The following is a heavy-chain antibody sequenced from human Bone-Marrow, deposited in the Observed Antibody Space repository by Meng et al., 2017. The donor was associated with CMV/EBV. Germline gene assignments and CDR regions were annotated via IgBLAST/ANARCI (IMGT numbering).Heavy chain of an antibody. CDR2: MNPNSGNT. CDR1: GYTFTRYD. CDR3: ARGSEGTPGTIFGVVISIYYYYGMDV. V-gene: IGHV1-8*01. D-gene: IGHD3-3*01. Sequence: ASVKVSCKASGYTFTRYDIHWVRQATGQGLEWMGWMNPNSGNTGYAQKFQGRVTMTRNTSISTAYMELSSLRSEDTAVYYCARGSEGTPGTIFGVVISIYYYYGMDVWGQGTTVTASS. J-gene: IGHJ6*02.